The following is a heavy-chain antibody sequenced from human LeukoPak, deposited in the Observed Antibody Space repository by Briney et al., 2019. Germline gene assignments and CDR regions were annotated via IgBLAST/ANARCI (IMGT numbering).Heavy chain of an antibody. J-gene: IGHJ4*02. D-gene: IGHD1-26*01. CDR1: GGSISSDY. CDR2: MYYSRTT. CDR3: ARLSGSQTPPY. V-gene: IGHV4-59*08. Sequence: SETLSLTCTVSGGSISSDYWCWVRQPPEKGLEWIGYMYYSRTTNYNPSLKSRVTMSVDTSKNQFSLKLSSVTAADSAVYYCARLSGSQTPPYWGQGTLVTVSS.